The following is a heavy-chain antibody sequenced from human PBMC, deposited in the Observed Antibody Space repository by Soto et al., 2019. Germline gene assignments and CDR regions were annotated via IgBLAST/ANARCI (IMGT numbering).Heavy chain of an antibody. CDR2: IYPSGST. CDR1: GGSISGHS. D-gene: IGHD5-12*01. V-gene: IGHV4-4*07. J-gene: IGHJ4*02. Sequence: ETLSLTCTVSGGSISGHSWIWIRQPAGKGLEWIGHIYPSGSTSYSPSLRSRVTMSLDTSSNQIFLNLTSVTAADTAVFYCVRGRSYSVYDFWGPGTLVTVSS. CDR3: VRGRSYSVYDF.